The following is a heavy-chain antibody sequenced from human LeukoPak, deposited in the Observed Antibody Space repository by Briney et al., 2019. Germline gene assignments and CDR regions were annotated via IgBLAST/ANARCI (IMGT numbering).Heavy chain of an antibody. J-gene: IGHJ3*02. D-gene: IGHD3-22*01. CDR2: IYYSGST. CDR3: ANDPSGYVDAFDI. Sequence: SETLSLTCTVSGGSISSGDYYWSWIRQPPGKGLEWIGYIYYSGSTYYNPSLKSRVTISVDTSKNQFSLKLSSVTAADTAVYYCANDPSGYVDAFDIWGQGTMVTVSS. CDR1: GGSISSGDYY. V-gene: IGHV4-30-4*08.